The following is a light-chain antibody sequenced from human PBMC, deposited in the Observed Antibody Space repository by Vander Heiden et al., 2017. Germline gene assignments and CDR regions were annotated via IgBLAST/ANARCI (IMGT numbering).Light chain of an antibody. Sequence: DIQITQSPSSLSASVGDRVTITCRASQSISSYLNWYQQKPGKAPKLLIYAASSWQSGVPSRFSGSGDGTDFTLTISSRQPEDFATYYCQQSDSTPPYTFGQGTKLEIK. CDR2: AAS. V-gene: IGKV1-39*01. J-gene: IGKJ2*01. CDR1: QSISSY. CDR3: QQSDSTPPYT.